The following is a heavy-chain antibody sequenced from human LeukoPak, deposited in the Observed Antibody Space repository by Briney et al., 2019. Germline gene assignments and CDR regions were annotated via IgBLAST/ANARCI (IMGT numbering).Heavy chain of an antibody. CDR2: ISYDGRVM. D-gene: IGHD4-17*01. CDR1: GFTFNSYG. Sequence: PGWSLRLSCAASGFTFNSYGMQWVRQAPGKGLEWVGVISYDGRVMFYADSVKGRFTISRDNSKNTLFLQMNSLRAEDTAVYYCSRDHGDYSFDYWGQGTLVTVSS. J-gene: IGHJ4*02. V-gene: IGHV3-30*03. CDR3: SRDHGDYSFDY.